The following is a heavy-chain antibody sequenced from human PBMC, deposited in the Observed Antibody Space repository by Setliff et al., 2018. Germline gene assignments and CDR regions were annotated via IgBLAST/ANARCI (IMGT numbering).Heavy chain of an antibody. V-gene: IGHV3-23*01. CDR1: GFSFSSYA. CDR3: AKGKGPQPRPSLDY. CDR2: VNDNGRTT. J-gene: IGHJ4*02. Sequence: GGSLRLSCAASGFSFSSYAVSWVRQAPGKGLEWVSTVNDNGRTTYYPNSVKGQFTISRDNSKNTHYLQMNNLRAEDTALYYCAKGKGPQPRPSLDYWGQGTLVTVSS.